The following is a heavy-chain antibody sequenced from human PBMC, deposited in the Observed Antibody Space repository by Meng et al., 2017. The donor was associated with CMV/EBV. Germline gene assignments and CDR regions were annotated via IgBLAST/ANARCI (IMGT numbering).Heavy chain of an antibody. V-gene: IGHV4-31*02. CDR3: ARAPYDSSGYLVALGDY. Sequence: SNSSGGYYWSWIRQHPGKGLEWTGYIYYSGSTYYNPSLKSRVTISVDTSKNQFSLKLSSVTAADTAVYYCARAPYDSSGYLVALGDYWGQGTLVTVSS. CDR2: IYYSGST. CDR1: SNSSGGYY. J-gene: IGHJ4*02. D-gene: IGHD3-22*01.